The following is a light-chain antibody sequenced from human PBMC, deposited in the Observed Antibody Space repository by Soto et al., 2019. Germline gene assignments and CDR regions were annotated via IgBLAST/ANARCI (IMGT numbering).Light chain of an antibody. V-gene: IGKV1-9*01. CDR3: QQLNAYPLT. CDR2: LAS. CDR1: QGISSH. J-gene: IGKJ4*01. Sequence: IQLTQSPDSLSASVGDRLTITCRASQGISSHLAWYQQKPGKAPKLLIYLASTLHSGVPSRFSGSGSGTDFSLTISTLQPEDFATYYCQQLNAYPLTFCGGTKVEIK.